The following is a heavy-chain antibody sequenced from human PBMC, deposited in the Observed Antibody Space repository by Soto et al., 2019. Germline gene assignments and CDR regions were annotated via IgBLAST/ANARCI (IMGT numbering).Heavy chain of an antibody. CDR3: TTDPGDYEDF. CDR1: GITFSNAW. D-gene: IGHD4-17*01. J-gene: IGHJ4*02. CDR2: IKNKADGGTT. V-gene: IGHV3-15*01. Sequence: EVQLVESGGDLVKPGGCLRLSCAASGITFSNAWMSWVRQAPGKGLEWVGRIKNKADGGTTDYAVSVRGRFTISRDDSKNTLFLQMNSLETEDTAVYYCTTDPGDYEDFWGQGTLVTVSS.